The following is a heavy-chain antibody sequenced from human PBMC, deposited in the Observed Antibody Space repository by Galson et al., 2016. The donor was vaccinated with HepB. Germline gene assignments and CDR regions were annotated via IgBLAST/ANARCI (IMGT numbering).Heavy chain of an antibody. CDR2: FNPSSGST. J-gene: IGHJ6*03. V-gene: IGHV1-46*01. CDR3: ARSVPTGIGGILSYYYMDV. D-gene: IGHD1-1*01. Sequence: SVKVSCKASGNTFTTYYIHWVRQAPGQGLEWMAIFNPSSGSTSYAPKFQGRVTMSRDTSSSTVYMELSGLRSGDTALYYCARSVPTGIGGILSYYYMDVWGKVTTVIVSS. CDR1: GNTFTTYY.